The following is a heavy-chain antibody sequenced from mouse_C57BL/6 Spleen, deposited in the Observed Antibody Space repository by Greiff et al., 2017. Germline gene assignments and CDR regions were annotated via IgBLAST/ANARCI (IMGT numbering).Heavy chain of an antibody. Sequence: QVQLQQSGSELRSPGSSVKLSCKDFDSEVFPIAYMSWVRQKPGHGFEWIGGILPSIGRTIYGEKFEDKATLDADTLSNTAYLELNSLTSENSAIYYCARNAGKAYDYDVNYLDYWGQGTTLTVSS. V-gene: IGHV15-2*01. CDR2: ILPSIGRT. CDR1: DSEVFPIAY. D-gene: IGHD2-4*01. J-gene: IGHJ2*01. CDR3: ARNAGKAYDYDVNYLDY.